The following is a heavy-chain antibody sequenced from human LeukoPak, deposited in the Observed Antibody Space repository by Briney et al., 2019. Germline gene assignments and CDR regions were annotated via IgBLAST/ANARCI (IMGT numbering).Heavy chain of an antibody. CDR1: GGSFSGYY. Sequence: SETLSLTCAVYGGSFSGYYWSWIRQPPGKGLEWIGEINHSGSTNYNPSLKSRVTISVDTSKNQFSLRLSSVTAADTAVYYCARVMMTVTLDWYFDLWGRGTLVTVSS. J-gene: IGHJ2*01. CDR2: INHSGST. CDR3: ARVMMTVTLDWYFDL. D-gene: IGHD4-17*01. V-gene: IGHV4-34*01.